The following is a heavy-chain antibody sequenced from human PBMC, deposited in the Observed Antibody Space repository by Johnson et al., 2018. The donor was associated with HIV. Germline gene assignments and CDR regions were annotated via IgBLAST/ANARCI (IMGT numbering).Heavy chain of an antibody. CDR2: INWNGGNT. CDR1: GFTFDDYG. J-gene: IGHJ3*02. V-gene: IGHV3-20*04. CDR3: VRVGKYCGGDCYSGVDAYDI. D-gene: IGHD2-21*02. Sequence: VQLVESGGGVVRPGGSLRLSCAASGFTFDDYGMSWVRQAPGKGLEWVSGINWNGGNTGYADSVKGRFTISRDNAKKSLYLQMSSLRAEDTALYYCVRVGKYCGGDCYSGVDAYDIWGQGTVVIVSS.